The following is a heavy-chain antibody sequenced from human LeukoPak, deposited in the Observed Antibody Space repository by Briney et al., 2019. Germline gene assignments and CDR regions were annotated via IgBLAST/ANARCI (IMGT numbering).Heavy chain of an antibody. Sequence: SETLSLTCTVSGASISSYYWSWIRQPAGKGLEWIGRVYSSGSTNYNPSLKSRATMSEDTSKNQFSLKLRSVTAADTAVYYCARDPDGYNWFDSWGQGTQVTVS. CDR1: GASISSYY. V-gene: IGHV4-4*07. CDR2: VYSSGST. J-gene: IGHJ5*01. D-gene: IGHD1-14*01. CDR3: ARDPDGYNWFDS.